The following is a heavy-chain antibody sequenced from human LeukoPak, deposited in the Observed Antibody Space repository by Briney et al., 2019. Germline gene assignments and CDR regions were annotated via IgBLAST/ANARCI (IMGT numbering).Heavy chain of an antibody. J-gene: IGHJ2*01. CDR1: GFTFDDYA. D-gene: IGHD3-10*01. V-gene: IGHV3-9*01. Sequence: PGGSLRLSCAASGFTFDDYAMHWVRQAPGKGLEWVSGISWNSGSLGYADSVKGRFTISRDNAENSLYLQVNSLRAEDTAVYYCARAYGSGRFVWYFDLWGRGTLVTVSS. CDR3: ARAYGSGRFVWYFDL. CDR2: ISWNSGSL.